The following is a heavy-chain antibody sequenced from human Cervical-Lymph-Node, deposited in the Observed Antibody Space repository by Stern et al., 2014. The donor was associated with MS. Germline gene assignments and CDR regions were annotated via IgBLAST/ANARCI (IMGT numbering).Heavy chain of an antibody. D-gene: IGHD6-13*01. V-gene: IGHV1-3*01. J-gene: IGHJ4*02. CDR1: GYTFTNYV. Sequence: VQLVESGAEVKKPGASVKVSCKASGYTFTNYVMHWVRQAPGQRLEWMGWINAGNGNTRYSQRFLGRVIFTRDPSATTAYMELSSLRSEDTAIYYCARVSSSWLWYFDYWGQGTLVSVSS. CDR2: INAGNGNT. CDR3: ARVSSSWLWYFDY.